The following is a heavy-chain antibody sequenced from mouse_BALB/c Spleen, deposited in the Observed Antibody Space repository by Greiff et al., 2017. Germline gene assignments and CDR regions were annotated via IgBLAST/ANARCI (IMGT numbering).Heavy chain of an antibody. J-gene: IGHJ2*01. CDR2: ISYSGST. Sequence: DVKLQESGPGLVKPSQSLSLTCTVTGYSITSDYAWNWIRQFPGNKLEWMGYISYSGSTSYNPSLKSRISITRDTSKNQFFLQLNSVTTEDTATYYCARSEGFHFDYWGQGTTLTVSS. CDR1: GYSITSDYA. V-gene: IGHV3-2*02. CDR3: ARSEGFHFDY. D-gene: IGHD3-3*01.